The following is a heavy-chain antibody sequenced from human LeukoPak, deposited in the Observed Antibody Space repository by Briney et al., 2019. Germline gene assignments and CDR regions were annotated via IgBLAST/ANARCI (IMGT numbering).Heavy chain of an antibody. CDR2: ICGSGGST. V-gene: IGHV3-23*01. CDR3: AKRVTVTTIQFYFDY. J-gene: IGHJ4*02. Sequence: GGSLRLSCAASGFTFSSYAMSWVRQAPGKGLEWVSAICGSGGSTYYADSVKGRFTISRDNSKNTLYLQMNSLRAEDTAVYYCAKRVTVTTIQFYFDYWGQGTLVTVSS. CDR1: GFTFSSYA. D-gene: IGHD4-17*01.